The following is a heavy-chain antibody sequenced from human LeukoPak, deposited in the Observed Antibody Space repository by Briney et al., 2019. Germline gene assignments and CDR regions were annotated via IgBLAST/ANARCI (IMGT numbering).Heavy chain of an antibody. Sequence: ASVKVSCKVSGYTLTELSMHWVRQAPGKGLEWMGGFDPEDGETIYAQKFQGRVTMTEDTSTDTAYMELSSLRSEDTAVYYCATIPGYSGYDSAWGQGTLSPSPQ. J-gene: IGHJ5*02. V-gene: IGHV1-24*01. CDR3: ATIPGYSGYDSA. D-gene: IGHD5-12*01. CDR1: GYTLTELS. CDR2: FDPEDGET.